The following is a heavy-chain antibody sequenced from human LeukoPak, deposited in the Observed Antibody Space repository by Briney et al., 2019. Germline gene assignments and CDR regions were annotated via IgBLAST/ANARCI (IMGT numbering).Heavy chain of an antibody. Sequence: PGGSLRLSCAASGFTFSAYSMNWVRQAPGKWLEWISFIDSSTRTIFYADSVKGRFTISRDNAKNSLFLQMNSLRAEDTAVYYCARDQGGGVLDIWGQGTMVTVSS. CDR3: ARDQGGGVLDI. CDR2: IDSSTRTI. J-gene: IGHJ3*02. D-gene: IGHD3-16*01. CDR1: GFTFSAYS. V-gene: IGHV3-48*04.